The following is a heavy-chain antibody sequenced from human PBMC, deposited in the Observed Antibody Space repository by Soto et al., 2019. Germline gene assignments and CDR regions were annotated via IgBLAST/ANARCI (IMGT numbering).Heavy chain of an antibody. D-gene: IGHD2-15*01. CDR2: ISSSHST. J-gene: IGHJ4*02. CDR3: AKEGGSSFYYFDY. Sequence: LRLSCAASGFTFGSYAMNWVRRAPGKGLEWVSTISSSHSTYYADSVKGRFTISRDNSKNTLYLQMNSLRAEDTAVYFCAKEGGSSFYYFDYWGQGTLVTVSS. CDR1: GFTFGSYA. V-gene: IGHV3-23*01.